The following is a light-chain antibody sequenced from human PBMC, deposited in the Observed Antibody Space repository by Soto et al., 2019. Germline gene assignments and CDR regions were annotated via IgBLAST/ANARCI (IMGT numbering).Light chain of an antibody. V-gene: IGKV1-5*01. CDR3: HQYIFYWP. CDR1: ENISGW. Sequence: QMTKTPSTLSASVGYRVTITCRASENISGWLAWYQQKPGRAPKLLIYDASSLESGVPSRFSGSGSGTKFTLTISSLQADDFGTYYCHQYIFYWPFGHVTKVAIK. J-gene: IGKJ1*01. CDR2: DAS.